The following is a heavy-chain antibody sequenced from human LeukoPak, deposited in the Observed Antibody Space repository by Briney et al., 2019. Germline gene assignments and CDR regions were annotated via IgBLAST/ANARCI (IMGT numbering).Heavy chain of an antibody. CDR2: IKQDESEK. J-gene: IGHJ4*02. Sequence: GSLRLSCAASGFTFSSYAMSWVRQAPGKGLEWVANIKQDESEKDYVDSVKGRFTISRDNAKNSLYLQMSSLRAEDTAVYYCATYSGAHHKTFDDWGQGTLVTVSS. D-gene: IGHD1-26*01. CDR1: GFTFSSYA. V-gene: IGHV3-7*03. CDR3: ATYSGAHHKTFDD.